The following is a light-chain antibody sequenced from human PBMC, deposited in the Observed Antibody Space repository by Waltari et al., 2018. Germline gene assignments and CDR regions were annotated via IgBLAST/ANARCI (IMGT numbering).Light chain of an antibody. CDR2: AAS. Sequence: DIQMTQSPSSLSASVGDRVPITCRASQSISSYLNWYQQKPGKAPKLLIYAASSLQSGVPSRFSGSGSGTDFTLTISSLQPEDFATYYCQQSYSTRPWTFGQGTKVEIK. V-gene: IGKV1-39*01. CDR3: QQSYSTRPWT. CDR1: QSISSY. J-gene: IGKJ1*01.